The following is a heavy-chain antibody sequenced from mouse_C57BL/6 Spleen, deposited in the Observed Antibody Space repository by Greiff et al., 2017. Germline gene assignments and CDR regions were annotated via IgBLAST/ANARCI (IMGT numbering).Heavy chain of an antibody. D-gene: IGHD1-1*02. CDR1: GYTFTGYW. CDR3: ASRGRGSYEDFDY. Sequence: QVQLQQPGAELVRPGSSVKLSCKASGYTFTGYWMHWVKQRPKQGLEWIGNIDPSDSETHYNQKFKDKATLTVDKSSSTAYLQLSSLTSEDSAVYSCASRGRGSYEDFDYWGQGTTLTVSS. CDR2: IDPSDSET. J-gene: IGHJ2*01. V-gene: IGHV1-52*01.